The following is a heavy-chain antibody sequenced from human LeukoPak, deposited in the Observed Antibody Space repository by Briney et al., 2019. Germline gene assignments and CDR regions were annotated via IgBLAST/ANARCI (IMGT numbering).Heavy chain of an antibody. V-gene: IGHV4-59*01. J-gene: IGHJ6*03. CDR2: IYYSGST. CDR3: ARMGPHFRGVRYYYYIDV. D-gene: IGHD3-10*01. Sequence: PSETLSLTCNVSGGSISSYYWSWIRQPPGKGLEWIGYIYYSGSTNYNPSLKSRVTISVDTSKNQFSLKLTSVTAADTAVYYCARMGPHFRGVRYYYYIDVWGKGTTVTVSS. CDR1: GGSISSYY.